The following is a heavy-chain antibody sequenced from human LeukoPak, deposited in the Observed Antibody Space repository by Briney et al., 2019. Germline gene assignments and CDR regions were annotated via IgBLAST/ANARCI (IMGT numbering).Heavy chain of an antibody. J-gene: IGHJ3*02. V-gene: IGHV4-39*01. CDR3: VRHGEDYYDSSGYYRKNDAFDM. Sequence: SETLSLTCSVSGGSISNRSHSWGWIRQPPEKGLDWIGSIYYTGDTDYNPSLKRRVTISVDTSRNQISLKMNSVTAADTAVYYCVRHGEDYYDSSGYYRKNDAFDMWGQGTMVTVSS. D-gene: IGHD3-22*01. CDR1: GGSISNRSHS. CDR2: IYYTGDT.